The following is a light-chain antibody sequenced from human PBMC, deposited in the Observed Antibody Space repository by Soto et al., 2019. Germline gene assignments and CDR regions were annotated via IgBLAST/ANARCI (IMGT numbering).Light chain of an antibody. CDR2: GAS. CDR3: QHYGETSIT. J-gene: IGKJ5*01. V-gene: IGKV3-20*01. Sequence: EIVLTQSPGTLSLSPGGRATLSCRASQSVSRRLAWYQHRPGQSPRLLISGASMRASGVPVRFSGSGSGTDFTITISRLEHEDFAVYYCQHYGETSITFGLGTRLEV. CDR1: QSVSRR.